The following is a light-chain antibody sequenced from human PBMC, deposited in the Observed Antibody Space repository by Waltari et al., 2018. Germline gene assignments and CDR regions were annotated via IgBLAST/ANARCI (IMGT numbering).Light chain of an antibody. CDR1: SGDVGAYNY. CDR2: DVS. CDR3: CSYTSSSTWL. V-gene: IGLV2-14*03. J-gene: IGLJ3*02. Sequence: QSALTQPASVSGSPGQSITISCTGASGDVGAYNYVSWYQQHPGKAPKPMIYDVSIRPSVVSNRFSGSKSSNAASLTISRLHAEDVAVYYCCSYTSSSTWLFGGGTKRAVL.